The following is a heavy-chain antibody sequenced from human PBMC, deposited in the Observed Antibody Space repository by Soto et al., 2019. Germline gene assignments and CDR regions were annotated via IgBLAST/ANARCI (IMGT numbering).Heavy chain of an antibody. CDR3: ARIPQIAVAGTRFGYFDL. CDR1: GYTFTGYY. V-gene: IGHV1-2*02. CDR2: INPNSGGT. D-gene: IGHD6-19*01. J-gene: IGHJ2*01. Sequence: QVQLVQSGAEVKKPGASVKVSCKASGYTFTGYYMHWVRQAPGQGLEWMGWINPNSGGTNYAQKFQGRVTMTRDTSISTAYMELSRLRSDYTAVYYCARIPQIAVAGTRFGYFDLWGRGTLVTVSS.